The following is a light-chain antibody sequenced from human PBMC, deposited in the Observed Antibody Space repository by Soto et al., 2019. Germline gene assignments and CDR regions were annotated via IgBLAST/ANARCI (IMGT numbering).Light chain of an antibody. J-gene: IGKJ1*01. CDR3: QQYINRWT. Sequence: DIQMTQSPSTLSASVGDRVTITCRASQSISTWLAWYQQKPGKAPKLLIYKAYSLESGVPSRFSGSGSGTEFTLTISSLQPDDSATYYCQQYINRWTFGQGTKVEIK. CDR1: QSISTW. V-gene: IGKV1-5*03. CDR2: KAY.